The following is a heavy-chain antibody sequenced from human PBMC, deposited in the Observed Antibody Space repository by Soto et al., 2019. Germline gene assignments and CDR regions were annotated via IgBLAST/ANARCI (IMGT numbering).Heavy chain of an antibody. CDR2: ISAYNGKT. CDR3: ARDPGDEAGYYDSSGIDY. D-gene: IGHD3-22*01. J-gene: IGHJ4*02. CDR1: GYTFTSYG. Sequence: QVQLVQSGAEVKKPGASVKVSCKASGYTFTSYGFSWVRQAPGQGLGGMGWISAYNGKTNYAQKLQGRVTMTTDTSTSTAYMELRSLRSDDTAVYYCARDPGDEAGYYDSSGIDYWGQGTLVTVSS. V-gene: IGHV1-18*01.